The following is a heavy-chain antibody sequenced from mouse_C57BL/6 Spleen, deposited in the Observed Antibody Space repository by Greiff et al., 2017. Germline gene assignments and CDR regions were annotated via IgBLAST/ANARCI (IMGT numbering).Heavy chain of an antibody. D-gene: IGHD2-4*01. Sequence: EVKLMESGPGLVKPSQSLSLTCSVTGYSITSGYYWTWIRQFPGNKLEWMGYISYDGSNNYNPSLKNRISITRDTSKNQFFLKLNSVTTEDTATYYCARFDYDEGYAMDYWGQGTSVTVSS. CDR1: GYSITSGYY. CDR3: ARFDYDEGYAMDY. J-gene: IGHJ4*01. V-gene: IGHV3-6*01. CDR2: ISYDGSN.